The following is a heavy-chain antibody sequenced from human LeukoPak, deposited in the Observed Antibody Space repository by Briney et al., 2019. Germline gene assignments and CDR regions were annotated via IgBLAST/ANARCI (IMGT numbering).Heavy chain of an antibody. CDR3: ARSRGYFDY. Sequence: SETLSLTCTVSGGSISSYYWSWIRQPPGKGLEWIGYIYYSGSTNYNPSLKSRVTISVDTSKNQFSLKLSSVTAADTALYYCARSRGYFDYWGRGTLVTVSS. CDR2: IYYSGST. J-gene: IGHJ4*02. CDR1: GGSISSYY. D-gene: IGHD6-13*01. V-gene: IGHV4-59*01.